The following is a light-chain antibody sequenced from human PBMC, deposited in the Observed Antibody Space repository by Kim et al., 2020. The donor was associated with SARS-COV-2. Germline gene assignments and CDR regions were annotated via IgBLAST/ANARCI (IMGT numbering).Light chain of an antibody. CDR1: KLGDRY. CDR3: QAWEKTTVV. J-gene: IGLJ2*01. CDR2: HDS. V-gene: IGLV3-1*01. Sequence: SYELTQPPSVSVSSGQTASITCSGDKLGDRYVCWYQQKPGQSPVMVIYHDSKRPSGIPERFSGSNSGKTATLTISGTQAMDEADYYCQAWEKTTVVFGGGTKVNVL.